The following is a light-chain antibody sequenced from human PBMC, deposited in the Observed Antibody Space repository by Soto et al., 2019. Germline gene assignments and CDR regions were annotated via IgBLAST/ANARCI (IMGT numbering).Light chain of an antibody. CDR1: QGISNY. V-gene: IGKV1-27*01. CDR2: AAS. CDR3: QNYNSAPRT. J-gene: IGKJ1*01. Sequence: DLQMTQSPSSLSASVGDRVTITCRASQGISNYLAWYQQKPGKVPKLLIYAASTLRSGVPSRFSGSGSGTDFTLTISSLQPEDVATYYCQNYNSAPRTFGQGTKVEIK.